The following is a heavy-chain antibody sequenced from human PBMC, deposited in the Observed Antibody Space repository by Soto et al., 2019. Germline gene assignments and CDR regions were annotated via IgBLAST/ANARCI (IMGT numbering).Heavy chain of an antibody. CDR2: IYYSGST. V-gene: IGHV4-30-4*01. CDR1: GGSISSGDYY. J-gene: IGHJ4*02. CDR3: AREGEMATIFDY. D-gene: IGHD5-12*01. Sequence: QVQLQESGPGLVKPSQTLSLTCTVSGGSISSGDYYWSWIRQPPGKGLEWIGYIYYSGSTYYNPCLKSRVTVSVDTSKNHFSLKLSSVTAADTAVYYCAREGEMATIFDYWGQGTLVTVSS.